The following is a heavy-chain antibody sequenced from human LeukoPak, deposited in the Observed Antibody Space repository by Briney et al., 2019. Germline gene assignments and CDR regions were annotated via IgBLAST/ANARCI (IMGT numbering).Heavy chain of an antibody. J-gene: IGHJ5*02. CDR1: GGSISSGYY. Sequence: SETLSLTCTVSGGSISSGYYWGWIRQPPGKGLEWIGSIYHSGSTYYNPSLKSRVTISVDTSKNQFSLKLSSVTAADTAVYYCASLIVVVPAARLVYNWFDPWGQGTLVTVSS. D-gene: IGHD2-2*01. V-gene: IGHV4-38-2*02. CDR3: ASLIVVVPAARLVYNWFDP. CDR2: IYHSGST.